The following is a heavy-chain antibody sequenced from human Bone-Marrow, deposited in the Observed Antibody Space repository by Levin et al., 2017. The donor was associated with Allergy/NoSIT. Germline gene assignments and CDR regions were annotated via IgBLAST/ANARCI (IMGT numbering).Heavy chain of an antibody. Sequence: SQTLSLTCTVSGGSIRSYYWTWIRPSPGKGLEWIGFIYYSGTTYYNPSLKSRVTISVDTSKNEFSLNLRSVTAADTAVYYCARDRRWELASGMDVWGHGTAVTVSS. D-gene: IGHD1-26*01. V-gene: IGHV4-59*01. CDR3: ARDRRWELASGMDV. CDR2: IYYSGTT. CDR1: GGSIRSYY. J-gene: IGHJ6*01.